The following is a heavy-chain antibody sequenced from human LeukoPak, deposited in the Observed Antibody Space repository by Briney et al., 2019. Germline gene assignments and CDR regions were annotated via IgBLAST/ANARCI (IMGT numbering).Heavy chain of an antibody. Sequence: SETLSLTCTVSGGSISSYYWSWIRQPAGKGLEWIGRIYTSGSTNYNPSLKSRVTIPVDKSKNQFSLKLSSVTAADTAVYYCAREAGATAGYFDYWGQGTLVTVSS. V-gene: IGHV4-4*07. J-gene: IGHJ4*02. CDR2: IYTSGST. CDR1: GGSISSYY. D-gene: IGHD1-26*01. CDR3: AREAGATAGYFDY.